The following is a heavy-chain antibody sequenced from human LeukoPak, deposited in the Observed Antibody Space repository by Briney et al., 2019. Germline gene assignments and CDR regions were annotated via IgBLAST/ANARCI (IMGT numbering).Heavy chain of an antibody. Sequence: SETLSLTCTVSGGSISSGGYYWSWIRQHPGKGLEWIGYIYYSGSTYYNPSLKSRVTISVDTSKNQFSLKLSSVTAADTAVYYCARVWFRSVLYFDYWGQGTLVTVSS. V-gene: IGHV4-31*03. CDR2: IYYSGST. CDR1: GGSISSGGYY. J-gene: IGHJ4*02. D-gene: IGHD2-15*01. CDR3: ARVWFRSVLYFDY.